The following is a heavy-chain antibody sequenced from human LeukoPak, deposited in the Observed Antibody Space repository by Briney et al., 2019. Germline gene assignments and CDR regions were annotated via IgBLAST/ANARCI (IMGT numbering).Heavy chain of an antibody. Sequence: SETLSLTCTVSGGSISSYYWSWIRQPAGKGLEWIGRIYTSGSTNYNPSLKSRVAISVDKSKNQFSLKLSSVTAADTAVYYCARSPVVVPAAIDYWGQGTLVTVSS. V-gene: IGHV4-4*07. J-gene: IGHJ4*02. CDR1: GGSISSYY. CDR2: IYTSGST. CDR3: ARSPVVVPAAIDY. D-gene: IGHD2-2*01.